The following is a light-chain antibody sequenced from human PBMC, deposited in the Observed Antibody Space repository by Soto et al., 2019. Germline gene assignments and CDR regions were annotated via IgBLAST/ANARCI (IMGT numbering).Light chain of an antibody. CDR1: QDIKNY. V-gene: IGKV1-33*01. CDR3: QQYDNLPLT. Sequence: EIQMTQSPSSLSASLAYRCTITCQASQDIKNYLNWYQQKSGKAPKLLIYDASDLETGVPSRFSGSGSGTDFTFTINSLQPEDIATYYCQQYDNLPLTFGGGTKVDIK. J-gene: IGKJ4*01. CDR2: DAS.